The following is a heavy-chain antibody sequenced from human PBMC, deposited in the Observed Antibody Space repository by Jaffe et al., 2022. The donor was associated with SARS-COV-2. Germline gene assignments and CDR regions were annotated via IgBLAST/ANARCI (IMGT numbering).Heavy chain of an antibody. CDR3: AKASGARPFYGLDV. CDR1: GFTFSSYA. CDR2: ISNSGGST. D-gene: IGHD6-6*01. Sequence: EVQLLESGGGLVQPGGSLRLSCAASGFTFSSYAMSWVRQAPGKGLEWVSGISNSGGSTYHADSVKGRFTISRDSSKSTLYLQMNSLRAEDTAVYYCAKASGARPFYGLDVWGQGTTVTVSS. V-gene: IGHV3-23*01. J-gene: IGHJ6*02.